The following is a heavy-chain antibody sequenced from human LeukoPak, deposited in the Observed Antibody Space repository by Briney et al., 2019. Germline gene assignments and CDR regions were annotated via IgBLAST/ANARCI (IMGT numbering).Heavy chain of an antibody. CDR1: GGSITSSGFY. Sequence: SDTLSLTCTVSGGSITSSGFYWGWIPPPPGKRLERIGNIYYGGSAYYNPSLKSRVTISVDTSKNQFSLKLSSVTAADTAVYYCARRTNIVVVDNCFDPWGHGTLVAVSS. D-gene: IGHD2-15*01. J-gene: IGHJ5*02. V-gene: IGHV4-39*07. CDR2: IYYGGSA. CDR3: ARRTNIVVVDNCFDP.